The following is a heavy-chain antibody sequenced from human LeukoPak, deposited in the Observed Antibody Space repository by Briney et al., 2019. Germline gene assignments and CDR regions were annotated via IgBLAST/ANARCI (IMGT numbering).Heavy chain of an antibody. J-gene: IGHJ4*02. CDR3: ARESDRMYYYDSSADY. D-gene: IGHD3-22*01. CDR2: ISSSSSYI. CDR1: GFTFSNYN. V-gene: IGHV3-21*01. Sequence: GGSLRLSCAASGFTFSNYNMNWVRQAPGKGLEWVSSISSSSSYIYYADSVKGRFTISRDNAKNSLYLQMNSLRAEDTAVYYCARESDRMYYYDSSADYWGQGTLVTVSS.